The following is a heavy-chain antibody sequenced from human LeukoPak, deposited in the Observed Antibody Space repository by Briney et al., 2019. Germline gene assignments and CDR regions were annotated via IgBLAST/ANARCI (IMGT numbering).Heavy chain of an antibody. Sequence: PGGSLRLSCAASGFTFSYYSMNWVRQAPGKGLEWVSYISRSSSTICYADSVKGRFTISRDDAKNSLYLQMNSLRAEDTAVYYCARDWAYNGGSYGVDWGQGTLVTVSS. CDR1: GFTFSYYS. J-gene: IGHJ4*02. CDR3: ARDWAYNGGSYGVD. D-gene: IGHD1-26*01. V-gene: IGHV3-48*04. CDR2: ISRSSSTI.